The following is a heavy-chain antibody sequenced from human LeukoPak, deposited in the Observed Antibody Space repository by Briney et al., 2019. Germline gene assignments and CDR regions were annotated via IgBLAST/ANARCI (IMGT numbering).Heavy chain of an antibody. CDR3: VRAGGPHTVDV. CDR1: GFTFNRYW. CDR2: ILNDGGST. V-gene: IGHV3-74*01. Sequence: PGGSLRLSCAASGFTFNRYWMHWVRQAPGEGPVWVAHILNDGGSTSYADSVKGRFTISRDNAKNTLSLQMNSLRAEDTAVFYCVRAGGPHTVDVWGQGTTVTVSS. J-gene: IGHJ6*02. D-gene: IGHD2-8*02.